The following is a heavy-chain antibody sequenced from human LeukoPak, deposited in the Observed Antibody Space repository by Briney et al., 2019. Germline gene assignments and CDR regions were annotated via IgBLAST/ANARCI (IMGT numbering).Heavy chain of an antibody. V-gene: IGHV3-23*01. CDR2: ISASGGST. Sequence: PGGSLRLSCAASGFTFSSFATSWVRQAPGKGLEWVSGISASGGSTYYADSVKGRFTISRDNSKNTLYLQMNSLRAEDTAVYYCARDWKTNSFDYWGQGTLVTVSS. CDR1: GFTFSSFA. D-gene: IGHD1-1*01. J-gene: IGHJ4*02. CDR3: ARDWKTNSFDY.